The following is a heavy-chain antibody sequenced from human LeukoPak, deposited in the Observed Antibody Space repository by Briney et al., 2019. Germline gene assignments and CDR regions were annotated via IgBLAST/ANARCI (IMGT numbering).Heavy chain of an antibody. CDR1: GYSFTTHW. J-gene: IGHJ4*02. CDR2: IYPDDSDT. CDR3: ASATGSYSYFDY. D-gene: IGHD1-26*01. Sequence: GESLKISCKASGYSFTTHWIGWVRQMPGKGLEWMGIIYPDDSDTKYSPSFQGQVTISADKSISTAFLQWSSLKASDTAMYYCASATGSYSYFDYWGRGTLVTVSS. V-gene: IGHV5-51*01.